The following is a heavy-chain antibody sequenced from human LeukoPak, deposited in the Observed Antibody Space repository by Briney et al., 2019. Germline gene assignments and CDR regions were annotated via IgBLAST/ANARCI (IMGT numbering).Heavy chain of an antibody. CDR2: ISSSSSYI. V-gene: IGHV3-21*01. CDR1: GFTFSSYS. CDR3: ARDSALGSSWYSGRFDY. Sequence: PGGSLRLSCAASGFTFSSYSMNWVRQAPGKGLEWVSSISSSSSYIYYADSVKGRFTISRDNAKNSLYLQMNSLRAEDTAVYYCARDSALGSSWYSGRFDYWGQGTLVTVSS. J-gene: IGHJ4*02. D-gene: IGHD6-13*01.